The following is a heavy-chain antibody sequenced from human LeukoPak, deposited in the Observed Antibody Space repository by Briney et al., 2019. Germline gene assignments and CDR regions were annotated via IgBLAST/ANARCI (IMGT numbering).Heavy chain of an antibody. J-gene: IGHJ4*02. CDR2: IYYSGST. CDR3: ASGMDYYGSFDY. Sequence: SETLSLTCTVSGGSISSSSYYWGWIRQPPGKGLEWIGSIYYSGSTYYNPSLKSRVTISVDTSKNQFSLKLSSVTAADTAVYYCASGMDYYGSFDYWGQGTLVTVSS. V-gene: IGHV4-39*07. D-gene: IGHD3-10*01. CDR1: GGSISSSSYY.